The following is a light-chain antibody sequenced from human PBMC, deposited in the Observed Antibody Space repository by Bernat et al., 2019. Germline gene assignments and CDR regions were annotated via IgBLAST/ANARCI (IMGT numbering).Light chain of an antibody. V-gene: IGKV3-20*01. CDR2: GTS. J-gene: IGKJ2*01. CDR1: QSVSSSY. CDR3: QVYDNSPPAYT. Sequence: IVLTQSPGTLSLSPGETATLSCRASQSVSSSYLAWYQHKPGQAPRLLMYGTSSRATGIPDRFSGSVSGTDFTLTISRLEPDDFAVYYSQVYDNSPPAYTFGQGTKLEIQ.